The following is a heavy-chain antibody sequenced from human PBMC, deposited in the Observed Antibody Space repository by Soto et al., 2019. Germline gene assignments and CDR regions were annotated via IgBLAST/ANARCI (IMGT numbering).Heavy chain of an antibody. CDR1: GYTFTSYY. D-gene: IGHD3-10*01. CDR3: AGDFTSKGVLDY. V-gene: IGHV1-46*01. CDR2: INPSGGST. Sequence: QVQLVQSGAEVKKPGASVKVSCKASGYTFTSYYMHWVRQAPGQGLEWMGIINPSGGSTSYAQKFQGRVSMTRDTSTSTVYMELSSLRSEDTAVYYCAGDFTSKGVLDYWGQGTLVTVSS. J-gene: IGHJ4*02.